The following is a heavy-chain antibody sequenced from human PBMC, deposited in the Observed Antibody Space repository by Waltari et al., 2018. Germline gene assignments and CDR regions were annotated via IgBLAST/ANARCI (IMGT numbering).Heavy chain of an antibody. CDR3: AKAEQYSGYEYDY. D-gene: IGHD5-12*01. Sequence: EVQLVESGGGLVQPGGSLRLSCAASGFTFSSYAMSWVRQAPGKGLEWVSAISGSGGSTYYGDSVKGRFTISRDNSKNTLYRQMNSLRAEDTAVYYCAKAEQYSGYEYDYWGQGTLVTVSS. J-gene: IGHJ4*02. CDR1: GFTFSSYA. V-gene: IGHV3-23*04. CDR2: ISGSGGST.